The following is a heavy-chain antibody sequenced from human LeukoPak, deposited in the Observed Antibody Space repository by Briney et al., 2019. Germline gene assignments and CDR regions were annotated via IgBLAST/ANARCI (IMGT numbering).Heavy chain of an antibody. V-gene: IGHV7-4-1*02. CDR3: ARDRDDYVWGSYRNNWFDS. CDR1: RYTFTGYY. D-gene: IGHD3-16*02. Sequence: ASVKVSCKASRYTFTGYYMHWVRQAPGQGLEWMGWINTNTGNPTYAQGFTGRFVFSLDTSVSTAYLQISSLKAEDTAVYYCARDRDDYVWGSYRNNWFDSWGQGTLVTVSS. J-gene: IGHJ5*01. CDR2: INTNTGNP.